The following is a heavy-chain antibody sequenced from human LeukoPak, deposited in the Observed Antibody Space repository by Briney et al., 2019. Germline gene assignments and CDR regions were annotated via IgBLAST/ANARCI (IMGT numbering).Heavy chain of an antibody. V-gene: IGHV3-20*04. CDR2: INWNGGST. CDR1: GFTFDDYG. Sequence: GGSLRLSCAASGFTFDDYGMSWVRQAPGKGLEWVSGINWNGGSTGYADSVKGRFTISRDNAKNSLYLQMNSLTAEDTALYYGARHYYDSSGYRYYYYYMDVWGKGTTVTVSS. CDR3: ARHYYDSSGYRYYYYYMDV. D-gene: IGHD3-22*01. J-gene: IGHJ6*03.